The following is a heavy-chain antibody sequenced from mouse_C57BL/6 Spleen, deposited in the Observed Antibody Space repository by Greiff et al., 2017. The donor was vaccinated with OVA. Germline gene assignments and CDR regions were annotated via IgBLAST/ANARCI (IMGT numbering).Heavy chain of an antibody. CDR3: TRLVTTLYWYFDV. CDR1: GFTFSDAW. Sequence: EVKLMESGGGLVQPGGSMKLSCAASGFTFSDAWMDWVRQSPEKGLEWVAEIRNKANNHATYYAESVKGRFTISRDDSKSSVYLQMNSLRAEDTGIYYCTRLVTTLYWYFDVWGTGTTVTVSS. V-gene: IGHV6-6*01. J-gene: IGHJ1*03. CDR2: IRNKANNHAT. D-gene: IGHD2-2*01.